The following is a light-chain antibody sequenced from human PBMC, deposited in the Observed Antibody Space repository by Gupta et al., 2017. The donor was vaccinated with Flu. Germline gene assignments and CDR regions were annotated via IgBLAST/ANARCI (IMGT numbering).Light chain of an antibody. CDR1: QRSGNR. Sequence: PSSLSASVGDTVTITCRSSQRSGNRLNWYQQKPGKAPTLLIYSASTLHTGVPSRVTGSGSGTGFTLTINNLQPEDLATYFCQQSYTSPLTFGGGTKLHI. CDR2: SAS. J-gene: IGKJ3*01. V-gene: IGKV1-39*01. CDR3: QQSYTSPLT.